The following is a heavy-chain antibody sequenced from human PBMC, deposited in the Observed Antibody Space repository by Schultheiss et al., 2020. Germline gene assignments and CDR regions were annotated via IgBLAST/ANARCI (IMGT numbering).Heavy chain of an antibody. Sequence: SETLSLTCAVYGGSFSGYYWSWIRQPPGKGLEWIGEINHSGSTNYNPSLKSRVTISVDTSKNQFSLKLSSVTAADTAVYYCARDRSFDYWGQGTLVTVSS. D-gene: IGHD3-10*01. CDR2: INHSGST. V-gene: IGHV4-34*01. CDR3: ARDRSFDY. CDR1: GGSFSGYY. J-gene: IGHJ4*02.